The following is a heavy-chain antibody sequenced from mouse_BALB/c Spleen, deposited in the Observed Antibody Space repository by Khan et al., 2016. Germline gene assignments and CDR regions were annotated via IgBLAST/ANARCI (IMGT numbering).Heavy chain of an antibody. CDR3: ARWGYDYAWFAY. J-gene: IGHJ3*01. CDR1: GYSFTNYG. Sequence: QIQLVQSGPELKKPGETVKISCKASGYSFTNYGMNWVKQAPGKGLQWMGWIDTNTGEPTYAEDFKGPFAFSLDTSAITAYLQIHNLKNDDTATYFCARWGYDYAWFAYWGQGTLVTVSA. D-gene: IGHD2-4*01. V-gene: IGHV9-3*02. CDR2: IDTNTGEP.